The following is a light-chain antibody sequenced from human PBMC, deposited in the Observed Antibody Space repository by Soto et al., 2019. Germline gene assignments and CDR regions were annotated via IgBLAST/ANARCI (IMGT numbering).Light chain of an antibody. J-gene: IGKJ3*01. CDR1: QSISSY. CDR2: DAS. V-gene: IGKV3-11*01. Sequence: EIVLTQSPATLSLSPGERATLSCRASQSISSYLAWYRQKPDHSPRLLIYDASNSATGIPARFSGSGSGTDFTLIISCLETEDFAVYYCHQRSTWPLTFGPGTKVDIK. CDR3: HQRSTWPLT.